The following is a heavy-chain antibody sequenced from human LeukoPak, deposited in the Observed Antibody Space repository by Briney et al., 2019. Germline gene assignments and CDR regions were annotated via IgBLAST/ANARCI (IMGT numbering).Heavy chain of an antibody. CDR1: GFTFSSYA. D-gene: IGHD3-10*01. CDR3: AKVDYGSGSYTRLGWFDP. V-gene: IGHV3-23*01. Sequence: GGSLRLSCAASGFTFSSYAMSWVRQAPGKGLEWVSGISGSGGTTYYADSVKGRFTISRDNSKNTVYLQMNSLRAGDTAVYYCAKVDYGSGSYTRLGWFDPWGQGTLVTVSS. CDR2: ISGSGGTT. J-gene: IGHJ5*02.